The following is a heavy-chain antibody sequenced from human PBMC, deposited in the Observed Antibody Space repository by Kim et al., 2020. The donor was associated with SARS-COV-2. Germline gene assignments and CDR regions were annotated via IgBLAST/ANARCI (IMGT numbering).Heavy chain of an antibody. D-gene: IGHD3-22*01. Sequence: KSRVTISVDTSKNQFSRKLSSVTAADTAVYYCARAFRYYYDSSGYAPFDIWGQGTMVTVSS. J-gene: IGHJ3*02. CDR3: ARAFRYYYDSSGYAPFDI. V-gene: IGHV4-59*01.